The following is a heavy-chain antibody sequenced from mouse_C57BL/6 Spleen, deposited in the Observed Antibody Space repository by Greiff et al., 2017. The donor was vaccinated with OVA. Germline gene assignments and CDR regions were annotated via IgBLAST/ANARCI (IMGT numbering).Heavy chain of an antibody. V-gene: IGHV1-15*01. CDR3: TRGACDY. Sequence: VQLQQSGAELVRPGASVTLSCKASGYTFTDYEMHWVKQTPVHGLEWIGAIDPETGGTAYNQKFKGKAILTADKSSSTAYMELRSLTAEDSAVYYCTRGACDYWGQGTTLTVSS. CDR1: GYTFTDYE. J-gene: IGHJ2*01. CDR2: IDPETGGT. D-gene: IGHD3-1*01.